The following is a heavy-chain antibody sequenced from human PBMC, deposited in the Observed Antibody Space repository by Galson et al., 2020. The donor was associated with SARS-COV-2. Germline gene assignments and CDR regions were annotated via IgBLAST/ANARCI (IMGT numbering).Heavy chain of an antibody. CDR2: LDWDDDK. CDR1: GFSPSTSGMS. D-gene: IGHD5-12*01. Sequence: SGPTQATPTQTLTLTFTFSGFSPSTSGMSVCWIPHPPGKALAWLALLDWDDDKYYTTYLNTRLTISKETSKNQVVLTRTNMYPVDTATYYGARNRRDGYNVDYWGQGTLVTVSS. V-gene: IGHV2-70*01. J-gene: IGHJ4*02. CDR3: ARNRRDGYNVDY.